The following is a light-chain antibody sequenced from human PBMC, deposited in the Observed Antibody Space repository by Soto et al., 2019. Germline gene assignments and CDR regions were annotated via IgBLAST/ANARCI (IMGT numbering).Light chain of an antibody. CDR3: SSFTTSSTYV. CDR2: EVS. Sequence: QSALTQPASVSGSPGQSITISCTGSNSDVGGYNYVSWYQQHPGKAPKLLIFEVSYRPSGVSPRFSGSKSANTASLTISGLRAEDEADYYCSSFTTSSTYVFGPGTKVTVL. J-gene: IGLJ1*01. CDR1: NSDVGGYNY. V-gene: IGLV2-14*01.